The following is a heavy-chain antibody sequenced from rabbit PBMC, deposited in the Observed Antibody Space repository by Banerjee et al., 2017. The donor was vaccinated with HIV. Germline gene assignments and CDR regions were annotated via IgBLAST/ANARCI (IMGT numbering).Heavy chain of an antibody. CDR1: GFSFSSGYW. D-gene: IGHD4-1*01. Sequence: QSLEESGGGLVKPGASLTLTCKASGFSFSSGYWICWVRQAPGKGLEWIGCIDTGRYASWAKGRFTISKTSSTTVTLQMTSLTAADTATYFCARDLAGVIGWNFNLWGPGTLVTVS. V-gene: IGHV1S40*01. J-gene: IGHJ4*01. CDR2: IDTGR. CDR3: ARDLAGVIGWNFNL.